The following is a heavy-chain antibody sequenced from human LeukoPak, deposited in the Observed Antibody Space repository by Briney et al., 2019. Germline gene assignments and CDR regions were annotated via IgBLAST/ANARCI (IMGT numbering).Heavy chain of an antibody. J-gene: IGHJ3*02. Sequence: PSETLSLTCTVSGYSISSGYYWGWIRQPPGKGLEWIGSIYHSGSTNYNPSLKSRVTISVDTSKNQFSLKLSSVTAADTAVYYCASSSGFGAFDIWGQGTMVTVSS. D-gene: IGHD6-19*01. V-gene: IGHV4-38-2*02. CDR2: IYHSGST. CDR3: ASSSGFGAFDI. CDR1: GYSISSGYY.